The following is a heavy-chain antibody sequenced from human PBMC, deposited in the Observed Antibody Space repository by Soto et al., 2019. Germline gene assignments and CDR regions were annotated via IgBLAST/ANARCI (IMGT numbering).Heavy chain of an antibody. CDR3: AREIPRAGCNFGSGGMDV. CDR2: ISNTGNT. Sequence: PSETLSLTCAVSRGSGRSDNYYWTWIRQTPGKGLEWLGFISNTGNTKYNPSLKSRVTISLDTSKNHLSLRLTSETAADTAVYYSAREIPRAGCNFGSGGMDVWGPGTTATVS. V-gene: IGHV4-61*03. J-gene: IGHJ6*02. D-gene: IGHD3-10*01. CDR1: RGSGRSDNYY.